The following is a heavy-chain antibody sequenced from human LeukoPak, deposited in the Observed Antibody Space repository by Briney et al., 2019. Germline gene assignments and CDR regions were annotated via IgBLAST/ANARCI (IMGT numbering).Heavy chain of an antibody. CDR2: ISSSSSYI. Sequence: GGSLRLSCAASGFTFSSYSMNWVRQAPGKGLEWVSSISSSSSYIYYADSVKGRFTISRDNAKNSLYLQMNSLRAEDTAVYYCARDKGWCYFDYWGQGTLVTVSS. D-gene: IGHD6-19*01. J-gene: IGHJ4*02. CDR3: ARDKGWCYFDY. CDR1: GFTFSSYS. V-gene: IGHV3-21*01.